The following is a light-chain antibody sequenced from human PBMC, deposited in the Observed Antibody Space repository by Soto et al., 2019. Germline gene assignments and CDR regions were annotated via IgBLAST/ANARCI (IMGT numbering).Light chain of an antibody. CDR2: WAS. Sequence: VKTTSPSSLAASPGERATITCKSSQRVLYSSNNKNYLAWYQQKPGQPPKLLIYWASTRESGVPDRFSGSGSGTDFTLTISSLQAEDVAVYYCQQYDSAPLTFGGGTKVDIK. CDR1: QRVLYSSNNKNY. CDR3: QQYDSAPLT. V-gene: IGKV4-1*01. J-gene: IGKJ4*01.